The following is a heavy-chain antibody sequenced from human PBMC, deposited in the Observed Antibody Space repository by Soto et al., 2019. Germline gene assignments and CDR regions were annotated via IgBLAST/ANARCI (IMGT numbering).Heavy chain of an antibody. V-gene: IGHV3-33*01. J-gene: IGHJ4*02. CDR3: ARDLRRLATAGSALDC. Sequence: QVQVLESGGGVVQPGRSLRLSCAASGFTFSSYGMHWVRQAPGKGLEWVALVWGDGSHQYYTDSVKGRFTISRDNSKNTGYRQMNSLRAEDTAVYYCARDLRRLATAGSALDCWGQGTLVTVSS. D-gene: IGHD1-26*01. CDR1: GFTFSSYG. CDR2: VWGDGSHQ.